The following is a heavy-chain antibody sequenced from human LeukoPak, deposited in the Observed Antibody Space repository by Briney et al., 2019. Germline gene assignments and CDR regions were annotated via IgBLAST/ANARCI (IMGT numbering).Heavy chain of an antibody. J-gene: IGHJ6*02. V-gene: IGHV4-59*01. CDR1: GGSISYYY. Sequence: SETLSLTCTVSGGSISYYYWSWIRQSPGKGLEWIGYIYYSGTTNCNPSLKSRVTISVDTSKNQFSLQLRSVTAADTAVYYCAREDPQTTVPEGMDVWGQGTTVTVSS. CDR2: IYYSGTT. CDR3: AREDPQTTVPEGMDV. D-gene: IGHD4-17*01.